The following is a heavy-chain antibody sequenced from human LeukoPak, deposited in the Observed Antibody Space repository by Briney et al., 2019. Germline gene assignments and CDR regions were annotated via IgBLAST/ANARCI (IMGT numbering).Heavy chain of an antibody. CDR3: ARGSWSSSRYYPNKNYYYYYMDV. D-gene: IGHD6-13*01. CDR2: IIPIFGTA. V-gene: IGHV1-69*06. CDR1: GGTFSSYA. Sequence: SVNVSCKASGGTFSSYAISWVRQAPGQGLEWMGGIIPIFGTAHYAQKFQGRVTITPDKSTSTAYMELSSLRSEDTAVYYCARGSWSSSRYYPNKNYYYYYMDVWGKGTTVTVSS. J-gene: IGHJ6*03.